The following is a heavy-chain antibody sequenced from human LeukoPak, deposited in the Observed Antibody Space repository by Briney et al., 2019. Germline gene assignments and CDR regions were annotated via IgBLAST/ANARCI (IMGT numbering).Heavy chain of an antibody. J-gene: IGHJ5*02. D-gene: IGHD5-24*01. V-gene: IGHV3-21*01. CDR1: GFTFSSYS. CDR3: ARDRDSRTDYNWFDP. CDR2: ISSSSSYI. Sequence: GGSLRLSCAASGFTFSSYSMNWVRQAPGKGLEWVSSISSSSSYIYYADSVKGRFTISRDNAKNSLYLQMNSLRAEDTAVYYCARDRDSRTDYNWFDPWGQGTLVTVSS.